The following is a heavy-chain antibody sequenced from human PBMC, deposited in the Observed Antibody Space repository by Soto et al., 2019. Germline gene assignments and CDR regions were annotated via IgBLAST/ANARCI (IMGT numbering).Heavy chain of an antibody. D-gene: IGHD3-10*01. Sequence: QVQLVQSGAEVKKPGSSVKVSCKASGGTFSSYTISWVRQAPGQGLEWMGRIIPILGIANYAHKFQGRVTITADKATSTAYMELRSLRSEDKAVYYCARDRGDGYNNYWGPGTLVTVSS. V-gene: IGHV1-69*08. CDR3: ARDRGDGYNNY. CDR2: IIPILGIA. J-gene: IGHJ4*02. CDR1: GGTFSSYT.